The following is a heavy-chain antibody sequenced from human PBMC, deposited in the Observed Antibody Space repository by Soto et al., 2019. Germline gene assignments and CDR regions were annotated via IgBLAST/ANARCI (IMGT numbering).Heavy chain of an antibody. CDR1: GFTFSSYA. Sequence: GGSLRLSCAASGFTFSSYAMSWVRQAPGKGLEWVSAISGSGGSTYYADSVKGRFTISRDNSKNTLYLQMNSLRAEDTAVYYCAKKTTSSSWYEGAFDIWGQGTMVTVSS. J-gene: IGHJ3*02. V-gene: IGHV3-23*01. D-gene: IGHD6-13*01. CDR3: AKKTTSSSWYEGAFDI. CDR2: ISGSGGST.